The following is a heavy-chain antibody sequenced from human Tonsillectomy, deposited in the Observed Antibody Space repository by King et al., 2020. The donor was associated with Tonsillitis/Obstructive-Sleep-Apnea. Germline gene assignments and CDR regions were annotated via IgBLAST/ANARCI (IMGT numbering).Heavy chain of an antibody. CDR1: GYTFTSYA. V-gene: IGHV7-4-1*02. J-gene: IGHJ3*02. CDR2: INTNTGNP. CDR3: AREYGDYVSDAFDI. Sequence: EQLVQYGSELKKPGASVKVSCKASGYTFTSYAMNWVRQAPGQGLEWMGWINTNTGNPTYAQGFTGRFVFSLDTSVSTAYLQIISLKAEDTAVYYCAREYGDYVSDAFDIWGQGTMVTVSS. D-gene: IGHD4-17*01.